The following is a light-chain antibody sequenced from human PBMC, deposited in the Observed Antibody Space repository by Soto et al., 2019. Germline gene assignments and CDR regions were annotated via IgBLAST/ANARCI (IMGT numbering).Light chain of an antibody. CDR3: AAWDDSLNGQVV. V-gene: IGLV1-44*01. Sequence: QSALTQPPSASGTPGQRVTISCSGTSSNIGSNTVSWYQQVPGTAPKLLIYSNYQRPSGVPDRFSGSKSGTSASLAISGLQFEDEAAYYCAAWDDSLNGQVVFGGGTKLTVL. CDR1: SSNIGSNT. CDR2: SNY. J-gene: IGLJ2*01.